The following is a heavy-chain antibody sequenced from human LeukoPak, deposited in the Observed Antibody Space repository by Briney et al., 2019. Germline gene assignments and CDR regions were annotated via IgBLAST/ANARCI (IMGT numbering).Heavy chain of an antibody. CDR2: IRSKANSYAT. Sequence: GGSLRLSCAASGFTFSGSAMHWVRQASGKGLEWVGRIRSKANSYATAYAASVKGRFTISRDDSKNTAYLQMNSLKTEDTAVYYCTRLYATGEYGSDQNSYWGQGTLVTVSS. CDR3: TRLYATGEYGSDQNSY. D-gene: IGHD3-10*01. V-gene: IGHV3-73*01. CDR1: GFTFSGSA. J-gene: IGHJ4*02.